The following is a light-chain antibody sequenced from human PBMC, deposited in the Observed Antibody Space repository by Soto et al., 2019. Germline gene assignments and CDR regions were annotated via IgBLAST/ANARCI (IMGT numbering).Light chain of an antibody. CDR3: TSHAGTNNFPYV. Sequence: QSALTQPPSASGSPGHSVTISCTGTSSDVGAYNYVSWYQHRPGKAPKLMIYEVTKRPSGVPDRFSGAKSGNTASLTVSGLQAEDEADYYCTSHAGTNNFPYVFGTGTKVTVL. V-gene: IGLV2-8*01. CDR1: SSDVGAYNY. CDR2: EVT. J-gene: IGLJ1*01.